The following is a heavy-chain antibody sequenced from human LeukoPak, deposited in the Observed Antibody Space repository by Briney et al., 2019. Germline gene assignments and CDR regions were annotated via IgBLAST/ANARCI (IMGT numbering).Heavy chain of an antibody. J-gene: IGHJ4*02. D-gene: IGHD3-3*01. Sequence: GGSLRLSCAASGFTFSSYWMHWVRQAPGKGLVWVSRINSDGSSTSYADSVKGRFTISRDSAKNTLYLQMNSLRAEDTAVYYCARLYYDFWSGSQSWGQGTLVTVSS. V-gene: IGHV3-74*01. CDR3: ARLYYDFWSGSQS. CDR2: INSDGSST. CDR1: GFTFSSYW.